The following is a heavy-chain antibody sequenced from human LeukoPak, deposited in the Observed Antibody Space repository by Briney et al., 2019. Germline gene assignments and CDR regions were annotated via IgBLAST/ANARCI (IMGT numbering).Heavy chain of an antibody. D-gene: IGHD3-9*01. CDR1: GFTLSDYY. V-gene: IGHV3-11*04. CDR2: ISGSGGST. J-gene: IGHJ4*02. CDR3: ARGDILTGSYFDY. Sequence: GGSLRLSCAASGFTLSDYYMSWIRQAPGKGLEWVSAISGSGGSTYYADSVKGRFTISRDNAKNTLYLQMNSLRAGDTAVYYCARGDILTGSYFDYWGQGTLVTVSS.